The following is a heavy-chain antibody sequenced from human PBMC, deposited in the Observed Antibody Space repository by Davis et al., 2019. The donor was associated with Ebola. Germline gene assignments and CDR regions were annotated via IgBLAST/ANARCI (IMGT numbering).Heavy chain of an antibody. Sequence: AASVKVSCKASGYTFTSYYMHWVRQAPGQGLEWMGIINPSGGSTSYAQKFQGRVTMTRDTSTSTVYMELSSLRSEDTAVYYCARMVGSSGGKSYGDDYWGQGTLGTVTS. CDR2: INPSGGST. CDR1: GYTFTSYY. J-gene: IGHJ4*02. CDR3: ARMVGSSGGKSYGDDY. V-gene: IGHV1-46*01. D-gene: IGHD5-18*01.